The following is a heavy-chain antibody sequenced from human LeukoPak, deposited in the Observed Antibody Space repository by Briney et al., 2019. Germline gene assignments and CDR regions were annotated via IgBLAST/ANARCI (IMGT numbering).Heavy chain of an antibody. CDR1: GGSFSGYY. J-gene: IGHJ5*02. CDR3: ARLDFWSGYSSDWFDP. CDR2: INHSGST. D-gene: IGHD3-3*01. Sequence: SETLSLTCAVYGGSFSGYYWSWIRQPPGKGLEWIGEINHSGSTNYNPSRKSRVTISVHTSKNQFSLKLSSVTAADTAVYYCARLDFWSGYSSDWFDPGGQGTLVTVPS. V-gene: IGHV4-34*01.